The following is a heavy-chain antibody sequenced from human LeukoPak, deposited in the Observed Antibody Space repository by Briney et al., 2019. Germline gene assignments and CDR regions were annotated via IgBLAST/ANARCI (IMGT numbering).Heavy chain of an antibody. D-gene: IGHD5-18*01. Sequence: SETLSLTCNVSGGSISSGDYYWSCIPQHPQTSLKWIGDIYYSGDTYYNPSLKSRVTISVDTSKNQFSLKLSSVTAADTAVYYCARAPRDTNSWYYFDYWGQGTLVSVSS. J-gene: IGHJ4*02. V-gene: IGHV4-31*02. CDR2: IYYSGDT. CDR1: GGSISSGDYY. CDR3: ARAPRDTNSWYYFDY.